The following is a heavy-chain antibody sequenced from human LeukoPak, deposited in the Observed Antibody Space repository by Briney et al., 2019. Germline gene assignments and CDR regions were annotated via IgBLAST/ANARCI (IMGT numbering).Heavy chain of an antibody. CDR1: GFTFSDYY. CDR3: AKALEQETVIALDS. D-gene: IGHD6-13*01. Sequence: PGGSLRLSCAASGFTFSDYYMSWVRQAPGKGLEWVSYISLSGSTVYYADSVKGRFTISRDNSKNTLYLQMNSLRAEDTSIYFCAKALEQETVIALDSWGQGTLVTVSS. J-gene: IGHJ4*02. V-gene: IGHV3-11*01. CDR2: ISLSGSTV.